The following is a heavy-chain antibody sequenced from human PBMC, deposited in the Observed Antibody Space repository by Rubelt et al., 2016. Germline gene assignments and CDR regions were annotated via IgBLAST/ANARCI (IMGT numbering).Heavy chain of an antibody. CDR1: GFTFRSYG. CDR2: IKRDGGEK. J-gene: IGHJ4*02. Sequence: VQLVESGGGVVQPGRSLRLSCVGSGFTFRSYGMHWVRQAPGKGLEWVANIKRDGGEKYYVDSLRGRFTISRDTAKNSLYLQMNSLRVEDTAVYYCARGGGASDFWGQGTLVTVSS. CDR3: ARGGGASDF. V-gene: IGHV3-7*01. D-gene: IGHD1-26*01.